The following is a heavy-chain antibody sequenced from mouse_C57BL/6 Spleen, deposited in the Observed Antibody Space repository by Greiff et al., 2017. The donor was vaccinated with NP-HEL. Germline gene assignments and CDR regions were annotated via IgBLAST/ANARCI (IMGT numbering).Heavy chain of an antibody. CDR1: GYSFTSYF. V-gene: IGHV1-66*01. CDR3: ARSRNWTFDY. D-gene: IGHD4-1*01. J-gene: IGHJ2*01. Sequence: QVQLKESGPELVKPGASVKISCKASGYSFTSYFIHWVKQRPGQGLEWIGWIYPGSGNTKYNEKFKDKATLTADTSSSTAYMQLSSLTSEDSAVYYCARSRNWTFDYWGQGTTLTVSS. CDR2: IYPGSGNT.